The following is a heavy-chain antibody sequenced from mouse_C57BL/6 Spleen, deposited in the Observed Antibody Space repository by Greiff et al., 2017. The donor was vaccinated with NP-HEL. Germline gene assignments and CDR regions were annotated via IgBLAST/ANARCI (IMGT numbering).Heavy chain of an antibody. Sequence: VQLQQPGAELVKPGASVKLSCKASGYTFTSYWMHWVKQRPGQGLEWIGMIHPNSGSTNYNEKFKSKATLTVDKSSSTAYMQLSSLTSEDSAVYYCAREGYSNYGFAYWGQGTLVTVSA. CDR2: IHPNSGST. J-gene: IGHJ3*01. CDR3: AREGYSNYGFAY. CDR1: GYTFTSYW. V-gene: IGHV1-64*01. D-gene: IGHD2-5*01.